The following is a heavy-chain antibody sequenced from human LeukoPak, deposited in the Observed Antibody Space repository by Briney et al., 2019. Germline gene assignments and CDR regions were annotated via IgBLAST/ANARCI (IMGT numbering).Heavy chain of an antibody. J-gene: IGHJ4*02. CDR2: IYYSGST. Sequence: PSETLSLTCTVSGGSISSSSYYWGWIRQPPGKGLEWIGSIYYSGSTYYNPSLKSRVTISVDTSKNQFSLKLSSVTAADTAVYYCARSSMVRGVIGYQIPYYFDYWGQGTLVTVSS. CDR3: ARSSMVRGVIGYQIPYYFDY. CDR1: GGSISSSSYY. V-gene: IGHV4-39*01. D-gene: IGHD3-10*01.